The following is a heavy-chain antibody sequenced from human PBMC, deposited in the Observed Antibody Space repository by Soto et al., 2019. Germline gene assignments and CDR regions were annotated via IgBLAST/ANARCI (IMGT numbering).Heavy chain of an antibody. CDR3: AKWRRAVTVYYYYYMDV. Sequence: PXXSLRLSCAASGFTFSSYAMSWVRQAPGKGLEWVSAISGSGGSTYYADSVKGRFTISRDNSKNTLYLQMNSLRAEDTAVYYCAKWRRAVTVYYYYYMDVWGKETTVTVSS. D-gene: IGHD3-3*01. CDR2: ISGSGGST. CDR1: GFTFSSYA. V-gene: IGHV3-23*01. J-gene: IGHJ6*03.